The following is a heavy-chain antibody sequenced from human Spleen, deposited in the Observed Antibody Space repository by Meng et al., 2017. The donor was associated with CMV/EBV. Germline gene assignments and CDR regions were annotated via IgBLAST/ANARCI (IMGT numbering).Heavy chain of an antibody. D-gene: IGHD6-13*01. CDR3: ARLAAAGRSGFNYYYGMDV. Sequence: ASVKVSCKASGYTFTKNYIHWVRQAPGQGLEWMGWVNPNSGDTNYAPNLHGRLTVTTDTSTSTAYMELRSLRSDDTAVYYCARLAAAGRSGFNYYYGMDVWGQGTTVTVSS. CDR1: GYTFTKNY. V-gene: IGHV1-2*02. CDR2: VNPNSGDT. J-gene: IGHJ6*02.